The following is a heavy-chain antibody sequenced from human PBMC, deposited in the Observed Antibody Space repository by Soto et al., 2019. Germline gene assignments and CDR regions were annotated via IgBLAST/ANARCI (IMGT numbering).Heavy chain of an antibody. J-gene: IGHJ4*02. CDR2: VYYSGST. D-gene: IGHD6-19*01. CDR1: GGSISSSSYY. Sequence: SETLSLTCTVSGGSISSSSYYWGWIRQPPGKGLEWIGSVYYSGSTYYNPSLKSRVTMSVDTSKNQFSLKLSSVTAADAAVYYCARHPTFSGWEYYFDYWGQGTPVTVSS. V-gene: IGHV4-39*01. CDR3: ARHPTFSGWEYYFDY.